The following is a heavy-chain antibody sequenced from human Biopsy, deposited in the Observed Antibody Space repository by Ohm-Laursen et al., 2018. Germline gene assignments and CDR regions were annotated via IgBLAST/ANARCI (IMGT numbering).Heavy chain of an antibody. V-gene: IGHV4-34*01. J-gene: IGHJ6*02. D-gene: IGHD3-16*01. Sequence: SDTLSLTCAVSGGSFSGYYWTWIRQPPGQGLEWIGEINHRGSASYNPSLKSRITVLVDTSKNQFSLKLRSVSAADTAVYYCARAVDYYDPYYYYGLDVWGQETTVTVSS. CDR2: INHRGSA. CDR3: ARAVDYYDPYYYYGLDV. CDR1: GGSFSGYY.